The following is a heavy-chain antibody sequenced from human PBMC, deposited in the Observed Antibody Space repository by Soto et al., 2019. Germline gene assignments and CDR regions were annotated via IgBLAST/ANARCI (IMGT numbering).Heavy chain of an antibody. CDR3: ARDRDYFWGSLDS. CDR1: GFTVGAND. D-gene: IGHD3-16*01. J-gene: IGHJ4*02. Sequence: PGGSLRLSCAASGFTVGANDMNWVRQAPGRGLEWVSLIYRRDDQMTYYADSVKGRFTISRDTSTNTVSLQMNSLRVEDTAIYYCARDRDYFWGSLDSWGQGALVTSPQ. CDR2: IYRRDDQMT. V-gene: IGHV3-66*01.